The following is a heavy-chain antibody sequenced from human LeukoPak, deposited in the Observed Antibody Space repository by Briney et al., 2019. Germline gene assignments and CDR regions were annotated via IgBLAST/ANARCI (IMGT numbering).Heavy chain of an antibody. CDR1: GGSISSGSYY. J-gene: IGHJ6*04. D-gene: IGHD3-9*01. V-gene: IGHV4-61*02. CDR2: IYTSGST. Sequence: SQTLSLTCTVSGGSISSGSYYSSWIRQPAGKGLEWIGRIYTSGSTNYNPSLKSRVTISVDTSKNQFSLKLSSVTAADTAVYYCAHSGQTTAYSNPICYYGLDVWGEGTTVTVSS. CDR3: AHSGQTTAYSNPICYYGLDV.